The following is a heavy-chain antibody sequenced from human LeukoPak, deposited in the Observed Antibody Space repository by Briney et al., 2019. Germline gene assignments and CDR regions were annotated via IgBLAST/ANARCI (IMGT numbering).Heavy chain of an antibody. CDR3: ARRSSSSSEYYFDY. D-gene: IGHD6-6*01. CDR1: GYSFTSYW. J-gene: IGHJ4*02. CDR2: IYPGDSNT. Sequence: GESLKISRKGSGYSFTSYWIGWVRQMPGKGLEWMGIIYPGDSNTRYSPSFQGQVTISADKSISTAYLQWSSLKASDTAMYYCARRSSSSSEYYFDYWGQGTLVTVSS. V-gene: IGHV5-51*01.